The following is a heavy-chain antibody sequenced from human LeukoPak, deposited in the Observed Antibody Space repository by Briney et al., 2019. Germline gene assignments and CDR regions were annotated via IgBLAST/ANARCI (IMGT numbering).Heavy chain of an antibody. CDR3: ARGGYYDFWSGYYEYNWFDP. V-gene: IGHV1-69*13. J-gene: IGHJ5*02. Sequence: GASVKVSCKTSGGTFNSYAISWVRQAPGQGLEWMGGIIAIFRTANYAQKFQGRVTITADEFMSTVYMELSSLRSEDTAVYYCARGGYYDFWSGYYEYNWFDPWGQGTLVTVSS. CDR1: GGTFNSYA. CDR2: IIAIFRTA. D-gene: IGHD3-3*01.